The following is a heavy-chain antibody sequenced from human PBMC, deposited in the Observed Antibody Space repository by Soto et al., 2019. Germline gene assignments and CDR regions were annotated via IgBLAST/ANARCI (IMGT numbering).Heavy chain of an antibody. Sequence: GGSLRLSCTASGFTFGDYAMSWFRQAPGKGLEWVGFIRSKAYGGTTEYAASVKGRFTISRDDSKSIAYLQMNSLKTEDTAVYYCTRGPSYCSGGSCLSGTDAFDIWGQGTMVTVSS. V-gene: IGHV3-49*03. CDR1: GFTFGDYA. D-gene: IGHD2-15*01. CDR2: IRSKAYGGTT. CDR3: TRGPSYCSGGSCLSGTDAFDI. J-gene: IGHJ3*02.